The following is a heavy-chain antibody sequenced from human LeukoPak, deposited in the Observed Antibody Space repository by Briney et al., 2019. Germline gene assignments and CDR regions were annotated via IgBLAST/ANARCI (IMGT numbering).Heavy chain of an antibody. Sequence: GGSLRLSCAASGFKFSDYYMTWIRQAPGKGLEWVSYISNSSDSIYYADSVEGRFTISRDNAKNSLYLQMNSLRAEDTAVYYCATYRQVLLPFESWGQGTLVTVSS. D-gene: IGHD2-8*02. V-gene: IGHV3-11*01. J-gene: IGHJ4*02. CDR3: ATYRQVLLPFES. CDR1: GFKFSDYY. CDR2: ISNSSDSI.